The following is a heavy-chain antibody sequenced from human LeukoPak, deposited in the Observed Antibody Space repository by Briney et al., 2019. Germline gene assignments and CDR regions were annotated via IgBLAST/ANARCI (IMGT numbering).Heavy chain of an antibody. D-gene: IGHD3-16*01. CDR3: ARDKQHSYGRYFDH. J-gene: IGHJ4*02. Sequence: SETLSLTCTVSGDSISTYHWNWIRKPPGKGLEWIGCMQSTGNSKYNPSLRSRVTMFIDTSKSQVALILSSVTAADTAVYYCARDKQHSYGRYFDHWGQGALVTVSS. CDR2: MQSTGNS. CDR1: GDSISTYH. V-gene: IGHV4-59*01.